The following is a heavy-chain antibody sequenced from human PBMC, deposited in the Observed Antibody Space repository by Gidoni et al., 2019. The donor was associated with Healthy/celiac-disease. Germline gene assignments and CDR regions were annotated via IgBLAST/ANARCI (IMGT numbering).Heavy chain of an antibody. Sequence: QVQLQESGPGLVKPSETLSLTCTVSGGSISSYYWRWIRQPPGKGLEWIGYIYYSGSTNYNPSLKSRVTISVDTSKNQFALKLSSVTAADTAVYYCARGGKGGFFDYWGQGTLVTVSS. CDR3: ARGGKGGFFDY. V-gene: IGHV4-59*01. D-gene: IGHD3-16*01. J-gene: IGHJ4*02. CDR2: IYYSGST. CDR1: GGSISSYY.